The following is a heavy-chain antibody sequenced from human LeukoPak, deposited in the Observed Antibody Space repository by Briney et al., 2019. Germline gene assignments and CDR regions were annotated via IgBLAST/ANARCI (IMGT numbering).Heavy chain of an antibody. CDR3: AKSSKTGQLVPFDY. J-gene: IGHJ4*02. CDR1: GFTFSSYG. Sequence: GGSLRLSCAASGFTFSSYGMHWVRQAPGKGLEWVAVIWYDGSNKYYADSVKGRFTISRDNSKNTLYLQMNSLRAEDTAVYYCAKSSKTGQLVPFDYWGQGTLVTVSS. D-gene: IGHD6-6*01. V-gene: IGHV3-33*06. CDR2: IWYDGSNK.